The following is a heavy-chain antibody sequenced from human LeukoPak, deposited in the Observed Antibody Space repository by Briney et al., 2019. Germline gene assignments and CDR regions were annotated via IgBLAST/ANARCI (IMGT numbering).Heavy chain of an antibody. D-gene: IGHD3-9*01. V-gene: IGHV1-46*01. CDR2: IKRSGRGSST. J-gene: IGHJ5*02. CDR1: GYCFTIYY. CDR3: AREGSDSLAGYSRDWFDP. Sequence: ASVKVSCKASGYCFTIYYIYWVRQAPGPPLEWLAMIKRSGRGSSTSYAPTFQGPVTMTGDTSISPFYMELSTLTSADTAVYYCAREGSDSLAGYSRDWFDPWGQGTLVTVSS.